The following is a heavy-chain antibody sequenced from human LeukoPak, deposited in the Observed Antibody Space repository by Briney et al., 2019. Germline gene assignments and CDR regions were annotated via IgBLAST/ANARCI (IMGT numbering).Heavy chain of an antibody. CDR1: GYTFTGYY. D-gene: IGHD3-3*01. Sequence: ASVKVSCKASGYTFTGYYMHWVRQAPGQGLEWMGIINPSGGSTSYAQKFQGRVTMTRDTSTSTVYMELSSLRSEDTAVYYCARTDTSNWFDPWGQGTLVTVSS. J-gene: IGHJ5*02. V-gene: IGHV1-46*01. CDR3: ARTDTSNWFDP. CDR2: INPSGGST.